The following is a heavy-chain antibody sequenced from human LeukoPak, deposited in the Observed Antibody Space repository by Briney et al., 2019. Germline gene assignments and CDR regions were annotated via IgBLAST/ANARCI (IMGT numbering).Heavy chain of an antibody. Sequence: ASVKVSCKASGYTFTSYAMHWVRPAPGQRLEWMGWINAGNGNTKYSQKFQGRVTITRDTSASTAYMELSSLRSEDTAVYYCARVNVLVRGVISPFDYWGQGTLVTVSS. CDR3: ARVNVLVRGVISPFDY. D-gene: IGHD3-10*01. CDR2: INAGNGNT. J-gene: IGHJ4*02. CDR1: GYTFTSYA. V-gene: IGHV1-3*01.